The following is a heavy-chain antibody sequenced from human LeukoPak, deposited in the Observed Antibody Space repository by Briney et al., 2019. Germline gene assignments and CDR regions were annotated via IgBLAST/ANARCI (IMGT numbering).Heavy chain of an antibody. J-gene: IGHJ4*02. Sequence: KPSETLSLTGTVSGGSISSYYWSWIRQPPGKGLEWIAYIFYSGSTNYNPSLKSRVTISVDTSKNQFSLKLNSVTAADTAMYYCARVGQWQYYFDYWGQGTQVTVSS. D-gene: IGHD6-19*01. CDR3: ARVGQWQYYFDY. V-gene: IGHV4-59*01. CDR1: GGSISSYY. CDR2: IFYSGST.